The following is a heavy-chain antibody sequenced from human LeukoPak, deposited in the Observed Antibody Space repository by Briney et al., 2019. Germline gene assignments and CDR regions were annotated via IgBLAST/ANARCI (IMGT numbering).Heavy chain of an antibody. J-gene: IGHJ4*02. CDR1: GYTFTSYD. V-gene: IGHV1-8*01. CDR2: MNPNSGNT. CDR3: ARGLRWRRLGARGYYSDY. D-gene: IGHD3-3*01. Sequence: GASVKVSCKASGYTFTSYDINWVRQATGQGLEWMGWMNPNSGNTGYAQKFQGRVTMTRNTSISTAYMELSSLRSEDTAVYYCARGLRWRRLGARGYYSDYWGQGTLVTVSS.